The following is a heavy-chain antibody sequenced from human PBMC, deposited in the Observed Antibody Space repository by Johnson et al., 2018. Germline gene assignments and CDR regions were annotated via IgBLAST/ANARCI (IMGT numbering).Heavy chain of an antibody. CDR2: ISSSSSTV. Sequence: VQLVESGGGLVQPGGSLRLSCAVSGFTFSSYSMNWVRQAPGKGLEWVSYISSSSSTVYYADSVKGRFTISRDNSKNTLWLQMKGLRAEDPAVYYCAKDGCSGRSCYMDVWGKGTTVTVSS. CDR3: AKDGCSGRSCYMDV. CDR1: GFTFSSYS. D-gene: IGHD2-15*01. J-gene: IGHJ6*03. V-gene: IGHV3-48*01.